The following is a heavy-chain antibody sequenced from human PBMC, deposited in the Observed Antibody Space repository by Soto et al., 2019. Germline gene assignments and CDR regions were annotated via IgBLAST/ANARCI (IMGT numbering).Heavy chain of an antibody. J-gene: IGHJ5*02. CDR1: GGSITSADYY. CDR2: SYSSGTT. CDR3: ARMGLHLGELSRNWFDP. Sequence: QVQLQESGPGLVKPSQTLSLTCTISGGSITSADYYWTWIRQFPGKGLEWIAYSYSSGTTQYNPSLTSRATISLDTSNSQFSLEVKSATAADTAVYYCARMGLHLGELSRNWFDPWGQGSLVTVSS. V-gene: IGHV4-31*03. D-gene: IGHD3-16*02.